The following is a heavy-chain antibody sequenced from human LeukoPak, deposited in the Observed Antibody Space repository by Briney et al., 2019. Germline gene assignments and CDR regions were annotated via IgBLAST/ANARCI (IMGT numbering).Heavy chain of an antibody. D-gene: IGHD5-18*01. CDR1: GGSMCRYY. CDR3: ARGHSDSYGQYSDC. V-gene: IGHV4-59*01. CDR2: IYYTGSA. Sequence: PSETLSLTCTVSGGSMCRYYWGWIRQPPGKGLEWIGFIYYTGSANYNPSLTSRVTTSVDTSKNQFSLKLNSVTAADTAVYYCARGHSDSYGQYSDCWGQGTLVTVSS. J-gene: IGHJ4*02.